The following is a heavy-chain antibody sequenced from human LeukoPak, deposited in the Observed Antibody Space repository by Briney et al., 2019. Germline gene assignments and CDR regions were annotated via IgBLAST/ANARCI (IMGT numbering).Heavy chain of an antibody. CDR1: GYTFTGYY. CDR2: INPNSGGT. J-gene: IGHJ3*02. V-gene: IGHV1-2*06. Sequence: ASVKVSCKASGYTFTGYYMHWVRQAPGQGLEWMGRINPNSGGTNYAQKFQGRVTMTRDTSISTAYMELSRLRSDDTAVYYCAKDLFPRRRIAAAGNAFDIWGQGTMVTVSS. CDR3: AKDLFPRRRIAAAGNAFDI. D-gene: IGHD6-13*01.